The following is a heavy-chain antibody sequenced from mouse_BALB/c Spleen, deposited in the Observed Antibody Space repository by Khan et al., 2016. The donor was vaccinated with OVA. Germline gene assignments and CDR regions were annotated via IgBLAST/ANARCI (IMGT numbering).Heavy chain of an antibody. CDR1: GYSITSDYA. D-gene: IGHD1-1*01. V-gene: IGHV3-2*02. Sequence: EVELVESGPGLVKPSQSLSLTCTVTGYSITSDYAWNWIRQFPGNKLEWMGYISYSGNTKYNPSLKSRISITRDTSKNQFFLQLNSVTIEDAATYYCARVYGGDVDYWGQGTTLTVSS. J-gene: IGHJ2*01. CDR2: ISYSGNT. CDR3: ARVYGGDVDY.